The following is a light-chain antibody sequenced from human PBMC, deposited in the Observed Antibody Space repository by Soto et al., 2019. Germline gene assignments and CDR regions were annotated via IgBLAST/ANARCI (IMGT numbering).Light chain of an antibody. CDR2: EAS. CDR3: QQANSFPLT. J-gene: IGKJ4*01. CDR1: QGVNTW. Sequence: DIQMTQSPSSVSASVGDRVTITCRASQGVNTWLAWYQKKPGKAPELLVYEASSLHSGVPSRFSRSGSGTDFTLTISSLQPEDFANYYCQQANSFPLTFGGGTKVEVQ. V-gene: IGKV1-12*01.